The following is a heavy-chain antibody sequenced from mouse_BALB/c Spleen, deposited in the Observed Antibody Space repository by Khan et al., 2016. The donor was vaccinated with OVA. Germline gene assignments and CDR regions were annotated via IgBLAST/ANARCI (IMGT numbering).Heavy chain of an antibody. Sequence: QVQLKESGPELKKPGETVKISCKASGYTFTNYGMNWVLQSPGKALKWMGWINTYTGEPTYADDFKGRFAFSLETSASTAFLQINNLKKEDTATYFCARPPYFSYTLDYWGQGTSVTVSA. D-gene: IGHD2-10*01. CDR3: ARPPYFSYTLDY. CDR2: INTYTGEP. V-gene: IGHV9-3-1*01. CDR1: GYTFTNYG. J-gene: IGHJ4*01.